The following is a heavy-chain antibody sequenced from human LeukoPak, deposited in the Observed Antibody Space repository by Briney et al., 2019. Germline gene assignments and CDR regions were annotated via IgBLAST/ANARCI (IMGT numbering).Heavy chain of an antibody. D-gene: IGHD1-26*01. J-gene: IGHJ4*02. V-gene: IGHV4-39*01. CDR1: GGSISSSSYY. Sequence: PSETLSLTCTVSGGSISSSSYYWAWIRQPPGTGLEWIGTIYYTGSTYYNASLQSRVTISIDTSKNQFSLRLNSVTAADTAMYYCAKSGGYGLIDYWGQGTRVTVSS. CDR2: IYYTGST. CDR3: AKSGGYGLIDY.